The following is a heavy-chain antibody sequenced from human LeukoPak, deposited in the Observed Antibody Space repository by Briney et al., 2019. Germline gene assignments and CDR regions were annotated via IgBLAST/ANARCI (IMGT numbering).Heavy chain of an antibody. V-gene: IGHV4-39*01. CDR3: ARARYSNSWYAVDI. D-gene: IGHD6-13*01. CDR2: INYSGNT. Sequence: SETLSLTCTVSGGSISSGSYYWGWIRQPPGKGLDWIGSINYSGNTYYSPSLKSRVTISVDKSKNQFSLKLSSVTAADTAVYYCARARYSNSWYAVDIWGQGTMVTVSS. J-gene: IGHJ3*02. CDR1: GGSISSGSYY.